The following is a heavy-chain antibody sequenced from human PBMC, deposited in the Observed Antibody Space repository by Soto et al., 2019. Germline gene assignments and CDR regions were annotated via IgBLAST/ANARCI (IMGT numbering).Heavy chain of an antibody. V-gene: IGHV4-59*01. Sequence: QVQLQESGPGLVKPSETLSLTCTVSGGSISSYYWSWIRQPPGKGLDWIGYIYYSGSTNSNPSLKSRVTISVDTSRNQFSLKLSSVTGADTAVYYCARARLSRSWWFDPWGQGTLVTVSS. CDR2: IYYSGST. J-gene: IGHJ5*02. CDR3: ARARLSRSWWFDP. CDR1: GGSISSYY. D-gene: IGHD3-10*01.